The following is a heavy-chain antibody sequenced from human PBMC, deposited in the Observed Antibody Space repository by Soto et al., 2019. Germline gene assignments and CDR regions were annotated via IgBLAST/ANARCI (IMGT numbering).Heavy chain of an antibody. J-gene: IGHJ6*02. V-gene: IGHV1-18*01. CDR3: ARHTPLGYCSSTSCYLTHYYYYGMDV. D-gene: IGHD2-2*01. Sequence: QVQLVQSGAEVKKPGASVKVSCKASGYTFTSYGISWVRQAPGQGLEWMGWISAYNGNTNYAQKLQGRVTMPTDTSTSTAYMELRSLRSDDTAVYYCARHTPLGYCSSTSCYLTHYYYYGMDVWGQGTTVTVSS. CDR2: ISAYNGNT. CDR1: GYTFTSYG.